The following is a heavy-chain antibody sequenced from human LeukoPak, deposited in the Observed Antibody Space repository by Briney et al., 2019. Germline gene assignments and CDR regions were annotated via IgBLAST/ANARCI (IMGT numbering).Heavy chain of an antibody. J-gene: IGHJ1*01. Sequence: GRSLRLSCAASGFTFSTYIMNWVRQAPGKGLEWVSSISTSSSYIYYADSVKGRFTISRDNAKNSLYLQMNSLRAEDTAVYYCARDLLRPGRWGQGTLVTVSS. V-gene: IGHV3-21*01. CDR3: ARDLLRPGR. CDR1: GFTFSTYI. D-gene: IGHD1-26*01. CDR2: ISTSSSYI.